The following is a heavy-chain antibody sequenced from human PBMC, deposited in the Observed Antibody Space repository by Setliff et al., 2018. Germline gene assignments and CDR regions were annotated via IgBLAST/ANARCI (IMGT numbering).Heavy chain of an antibody. CDR2: IYTSGST. J-gene: IGHJ6*02. CDR3: ARDRSAYNYGLDV. Sequence: SETLSLTCTVSGGSISSYYWSWIRQPAGKGLEWIGRIYTSGSTNYNPSLKGRVIISVDASKNRLSLQLNSVTPADTAVYYCARDRSAYNYGLDVWGQGTTVTVSS. CDR1: GGSISSYY. V-gene: IGHV4-4*07.